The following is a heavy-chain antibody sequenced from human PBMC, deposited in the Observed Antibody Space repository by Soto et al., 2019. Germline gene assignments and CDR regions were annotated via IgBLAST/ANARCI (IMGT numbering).Heavy chain of an antibody. V-gene: IGHV2-70*01. Sequence: SGPTLVNPTQTLTLTCTFSGFSLSSSGICLSWIRQPPGKALEWLALIDWDDDKYYSTSLKTRLTISKDTSKNQVVLTMTNMDPVDTATYYCARRGPPLYYFDYWGQATLVTVSS. CDR1: GFSLSSSGIC. J-gene: IGHJ4*02. CDR2: IDWDDDK. CDR3: ARRGPPLYYFDY.